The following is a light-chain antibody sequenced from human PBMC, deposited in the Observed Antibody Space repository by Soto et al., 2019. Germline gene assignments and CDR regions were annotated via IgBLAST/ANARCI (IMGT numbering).Light chain of an antibody. Sequence: DIQMTQSPSSLSASVGDRVTITCRASQSLTSRLTWYQQKPGEAPKLLIYETSSLQSGVPSRFSGSGSETDFTLTINSPQPEDFATYYCQQSFSPPYTFGQGTKLEIK. V-gene: IGKV1-39*01. J-gene: IGKJ2*01. CDR1: QSLTSR. CDR3: QQSFSPPYT. CDR2: ETS.